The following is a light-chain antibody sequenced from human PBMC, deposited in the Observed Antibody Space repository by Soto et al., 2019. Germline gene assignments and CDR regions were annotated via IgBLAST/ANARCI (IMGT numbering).Light chain of an antibody. CDR3: AVWDDTLNGPV. V-gene: IGLV1-44*01. Sequence: QAVVTQPPSASATPGLAATIPCSGGDSTIAINTVSWYQQLPGVAPKLLIYNTYQRPSEVPARFSGSKSGSSASLAISGLQSEDEADYYCAVWDDTLNGPVFGGGTKLTVL. J-gene: IGLJ2*01. CDR2: NTY. CDR1: DSTIAINT.